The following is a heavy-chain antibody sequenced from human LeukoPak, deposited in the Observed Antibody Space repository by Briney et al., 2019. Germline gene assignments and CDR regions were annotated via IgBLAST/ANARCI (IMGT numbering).Heavy chain of an antibody. V-gene: IGHV1-69*06. CDR3: ASLREGSSWYGY. J-gene: IGHJ4*02. D-gene: IGHD6-13*01. CDR1: GGTFSSYA. Sequence: WASVKVSCKASGGTFSSYAISWVRQAPGQGLEWMGGIIPIFGTANYAQKFQGRVTITADKSTSTAYMELSSLRSEDTAAYYCASLREGSSWYGYWGQGTLVTVSS. CDR2: IIPIFGTA.